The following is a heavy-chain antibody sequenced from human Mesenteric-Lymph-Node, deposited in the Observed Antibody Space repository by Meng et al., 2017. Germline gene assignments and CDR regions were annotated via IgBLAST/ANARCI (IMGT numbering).Heavy chain of an antibody. D-gene: IGHD4-17*01. CDR3: ARAIRPDDYGDYLVVFHYYYGMDV. V-gene: IGHV3-30*01. J-gene: IGHJ6*02. Sequence: GGSLRLSCAASGFTFSSYAMHWVRQAPGKGLEWVAVISYDGSNKYYADSVKGRFTISRDNSKNTLYLQMNSLRAEDTAVYYCARAIRPDDYGDYLVVFHYYYGMDVWGQGTTVTVSS. CDR1: GFTFSSYA. CDR2: ISYDGSNK.